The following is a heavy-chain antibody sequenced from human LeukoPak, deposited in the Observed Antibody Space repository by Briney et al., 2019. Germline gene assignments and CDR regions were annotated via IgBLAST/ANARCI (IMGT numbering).Heavy chain of an antibody. CDR2: ISTSSSTI. D-gene: IGHD4-17*01. Sequence: GGSLRLSCVASGITFSSYSMNWVRQAPGKGLEWVSHISTSSSTIYYADSVKGRFTISRDNAKNSLYLQMNSLRAEDTAVYYCARRHGDYFLDYWGQGTLVTVSS. CDR3: ARRHGDYFLDY. J-gene: IGHJ4*02. CDR1: GITFSSYS. V-gene: IGHV3-48*04.